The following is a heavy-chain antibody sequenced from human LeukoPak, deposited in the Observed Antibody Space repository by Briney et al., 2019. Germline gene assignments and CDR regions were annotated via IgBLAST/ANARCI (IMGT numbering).Heavy chain of an antibody. CDR2: INPSGDTT. V-gene: IGHV1-46*01. CDR1: GYSISSYY. J-gene: IGHJ3*02. D-gene: IGHD2-8*01. Sequence: ASVKVSCKASGYSISSYYMHWVRQAPGQGLEWMGIINPSGDTTNYAQKFQGRVTMTRDTSTSTVYMELSSLRSEDTAVYYCAREKAGVFDIRGQGTVVSVSS. CDR3: AREKAGVFDI.